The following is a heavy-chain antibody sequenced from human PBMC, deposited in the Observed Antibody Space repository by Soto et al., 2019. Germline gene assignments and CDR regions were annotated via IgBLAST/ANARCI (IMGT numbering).Heavy chain of an antibody. CDR1: GFTFSSYY. V-gene: IGHV3-7*01. CDR3: ARDGYSAGFDI. J-gene: IGHJ3*02. D-gene: IGHD5-18*01. Sequence: EVQLVESGGGLVQPGGSLRLSCAASGFTFSSYYMSWVRQPPGKGLEWVANIKQDGSEKYYVDSVKGRFTISRDNAKNSLYLQMNSLRAGDTAVYSCARDGYSAGFDIWGQGTMLTVSS. CDR2: IKQDGSEK.